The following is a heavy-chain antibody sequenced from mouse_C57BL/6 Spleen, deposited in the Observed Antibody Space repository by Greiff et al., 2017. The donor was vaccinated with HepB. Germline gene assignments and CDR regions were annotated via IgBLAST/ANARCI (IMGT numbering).Heavy chain of an antibody. Sequence: VQLQQSGAELMKPGASVKLSCKATGYTFTGYWIEWVKQRPGHGLEWIGEILPGSGSTNYNEKFKGKATFTADTYSNTADMQLRSLTTEDSAIYYCARHFYYEYYWYFDVWGTGTTVTVSS. D-gene: IGHD2-4*01. CDR1: GYTFTGYW. V-gene: IGHV1-9*01. CDR2: ILPGSGST. CDR3: ARHFYYEYYWYFDV. J-gene: IGHJ1*03.